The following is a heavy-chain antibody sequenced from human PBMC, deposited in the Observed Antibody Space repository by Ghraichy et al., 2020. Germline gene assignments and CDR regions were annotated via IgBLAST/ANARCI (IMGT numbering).Heavy chain of an antibody. CDR3: AKDRSGIAAAGTRGDWFDP. CDR2: ISGSGGST. J-gene: IGHJ5*02. CDR1: GFTFSSYA. D-gene: IGHD6-13*01. Sequence: GGSLRLSCAASGFTFSSYAMSWVRQAPGKGLEWVSAISGSGGSTYYADSVKGRFTISRDNSKNTLYLQMNSLRAEDTAVYYCAKDRSGIAAAGTRGDWFDPWGQGTLVTVSS. V-gene: IGHV3-23*01.